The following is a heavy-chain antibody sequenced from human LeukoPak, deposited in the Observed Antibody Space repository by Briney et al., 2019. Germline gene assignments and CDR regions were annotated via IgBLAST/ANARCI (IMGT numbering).Heavy chain of an antibody. CDR1: GFTFDDYA. J-gene: IGHJ4*02. CDR3: AKDPIAAAGNFDY. CDR2: ISWNSGSI. V-gene: IGHV3-9*01. Sequence: GRSLRLSCAASGFTFDDYAMHWVRQAPGKGLEWVSGISWNSGSIGYADSVKGRSTISRDNAKNSLYLQMNSLRAEDTALYYCAKDPIAAAGNFDYWGQGTLVTVSS. D-gene: IGHD6-13*01.